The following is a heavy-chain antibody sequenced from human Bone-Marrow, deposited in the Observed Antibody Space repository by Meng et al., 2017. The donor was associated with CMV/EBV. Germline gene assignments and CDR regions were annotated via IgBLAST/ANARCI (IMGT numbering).Heavy chain of an antibody. D-gene: IGHD4-17*01. CDR2: IYHRGTT. CDR3: ARARRGDYSGFDY. Sequence: GSLRLSCTVSGYSITGPYYWGWIRQPPGKGLEWIGTIYHRGTTYYNPSLKSRATISVDTSKNQFSLKLSSVTAADTAVYYCARARRGDYSGFDYWGQGTLVTVSS. V-gene: IGHV4-38-2*02. CDR1: GYSITGPYY. J-gene: IGHJ4*02.